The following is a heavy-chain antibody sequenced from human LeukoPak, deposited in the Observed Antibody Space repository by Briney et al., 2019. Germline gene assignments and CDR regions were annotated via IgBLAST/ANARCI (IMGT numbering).Heavy chain of an antibody. D-gene: IGHD3-10*01. Sequence: PGGSLRLSCAASGFTFSSYAMSWVRQAPGKGLEWVSAISGSGGSTYYTDSVKGRFTISRDNAKNSLDLQMNSLRAEDTAVYYCARVGYYGSGSSSKHNWFDPWGQGTLVTVSS. J-gene: IGHJ5*02. V-gene: IGHV3-23*01. CDR3: ARVGYYGSGSSSKHNWFDP. CDR2: ISGSGGST. CDR1: GFTFSSYA.